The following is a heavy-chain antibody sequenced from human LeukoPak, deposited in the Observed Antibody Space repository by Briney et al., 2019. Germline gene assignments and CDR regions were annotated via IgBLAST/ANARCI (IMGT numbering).Heavy chain of an antibody. D-gene: IGHD6-13*01. V-gene: IGHV4-34*01. Sequence: SETLSLTCAVYGGSFSGYCWSRIRQPPGKGLEWIGEINHSGSTNYNPSLKSRVTISVDTSKNQFSLTLSSVTAADTAVYYCARVQGAAAVFYFDYWGQGTLVTVSS. J-gene: IGHJ4*02. CDR2: INHSGST. CDR3: ARVQGAAAVFYFDY. CDR1: GGSFSGYC.